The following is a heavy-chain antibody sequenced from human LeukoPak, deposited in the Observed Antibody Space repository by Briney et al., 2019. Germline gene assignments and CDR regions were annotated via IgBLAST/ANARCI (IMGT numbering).Heavy chain of an antibody. CDR1: GYSFTSNW. CDR2: IFPADSDT. CDR3: ARQGPSDY. Sequence: GESLKISCKASGYSFTSNWIGWVRQLPRKGLEWMGIIFPADSDTRYSPSFQGQVSISADKSISTAYLQWSSLKASDTAIYYCARQGPSDYWGQGTLVTVSS. J-gene: IGHJ4*02. V-gene: IGHV5-51*01.